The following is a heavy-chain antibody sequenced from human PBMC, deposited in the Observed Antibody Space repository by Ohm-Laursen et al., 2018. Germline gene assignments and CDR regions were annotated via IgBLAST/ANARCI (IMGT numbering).Heavy chain of an antibody. CDR1: GFTFSIYS. J-gene: IGHJ4*02. Sequence: GSLRLSCSASGFTFSIYSMNWVRQAPGKGLEWPAYLDASGGTIYYADSVKGRFTISRDNARNSLFLQMNSLRAEDTAMYYCARGAPFYGGFDYWGQGTLVTVSS. V-gene: IGHV3-48*01. D-gene: IGHD4-23*01. CDR2: LDASGGTI. CDR3: ARGAPFYGGFDY.